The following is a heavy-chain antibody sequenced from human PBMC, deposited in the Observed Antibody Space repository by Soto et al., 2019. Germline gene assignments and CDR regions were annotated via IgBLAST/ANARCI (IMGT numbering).Heavy chain of an antibody. D-gene: IGHD1-1*01. CDR1: GTSFTSYG. Sequence: QVQLVQSGAEVRKPGSSVNVSCKASGTSFTSYGIHWVRQAPGQGLEWMGGFVPMFSSSTYAQKFQDRLTIVAAESTNTAYIVLSRLRAHDSAISYCARTGGTYYFGHGGQGTLVTVSS. CDR2: FVPMFSSS. J-gene: IGHJ4*02. V-gene: IGHV1-69*01. CDR3: ARTGGTYYFGH.